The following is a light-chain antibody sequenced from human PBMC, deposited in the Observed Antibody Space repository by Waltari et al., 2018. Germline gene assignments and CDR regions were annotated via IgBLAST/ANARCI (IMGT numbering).Light chain of an antibody. CDR1: DIGGRS. V-gene: IGLV3-21*02. CDR3: HLWDGLLDHVV. CDR2: DDS. Sequence: SYILTQPPSVSVAPGQAASITCGGADIGGRSVHWYQQRPGQAPILIVFDDSDRPPGVPVRFAVSRSGNTATLTISRVEAGDEADYFCHLWDGLLDHVVFGGGTKLTVL. J-gene: IGLJ2*01.